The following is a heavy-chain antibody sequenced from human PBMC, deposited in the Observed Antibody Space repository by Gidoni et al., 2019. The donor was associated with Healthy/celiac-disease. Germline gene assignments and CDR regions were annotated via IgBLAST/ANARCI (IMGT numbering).Heavy chain of an antibody. Sequence: QVQLVESGGGVVQPGRSLRLSCAASGFTFSSYGMHWVRQAPGKGLEWVEFRSYDGSNKYYADSVKGRFTIARDNSKNTLYLQMNSLRAEDTAVYYCAKEGSSGGSFDYWGQGTLVTVSS. CDR1: GFTFSSYG. CDR2: RSYDGSNK. CDR3: AKEGSSGGSFDY. J-gene: IGHJ4*02. V-gene: IGHV3-30*18. D-gene: IGHD6-19*01.